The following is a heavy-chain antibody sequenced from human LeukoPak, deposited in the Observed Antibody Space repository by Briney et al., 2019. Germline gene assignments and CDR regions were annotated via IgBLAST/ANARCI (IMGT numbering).Heavy chain of an antibody. D-gene: IGHD2-2*01. Sequence: GGSLRLSCAASGFTFSTFSMHWVRQAPGKGLEWVAVILYDGSTQCYADSVRGRFTASRDNSKDTLYLQMNSLRVEDTAVYYCARVDCRSTSCSPFDYWGQGTLVTVSS. CDR3: ARVDCRSTSCSPFDY. V-gene: IGHV3-30*04. CDR1: GFTFSTFS. J-gene: IGHJ4*02. CDR2: ILYDGSTQ.